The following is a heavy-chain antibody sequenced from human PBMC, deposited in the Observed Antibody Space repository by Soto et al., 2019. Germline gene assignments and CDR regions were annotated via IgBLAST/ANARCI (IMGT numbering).Heavy chain of an antibody. V-gene: IGHV3-11*05. Sequence: GGSLRLSCAASGFTFSAVYMSWIRQAPNKGLEYISYISSSGTSANYADSVKGRFTISRDNAKDSLYLQMNSLRAEDTAVYYCARDRGAVTGQYFDYWGQGALVTVSS. CDR2: ISSSGTSA. CDR3: ARDRGAVTGQYFDY. CDR1: GFTFSAVY. J-gene: IGHJ4*02. D-gene: IGHD6-19*01.